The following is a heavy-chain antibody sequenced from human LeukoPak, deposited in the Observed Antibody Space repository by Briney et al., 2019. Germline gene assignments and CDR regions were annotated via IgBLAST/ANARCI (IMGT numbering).Heavy chain of an antibody. CDR2: ISYDGSDK. V-gene: IGHV3-30*04. CDR1: GFTFSIYA. Sequence: GGSLRLSCAASGFTFSIYAMHWVRQAPGKGLEWVAVISYDGSDKYYADSVKGRFTISRDNSKNTLYLQMNSLRAEDTAVYYCAKDMGYSYGWAPGLFDYWGQGTLVTVSS. J-gene: IGHJ4*02. D-gene: IGHD5-18*01. CDR3: AKDMGYSYGWAPGLFDY.